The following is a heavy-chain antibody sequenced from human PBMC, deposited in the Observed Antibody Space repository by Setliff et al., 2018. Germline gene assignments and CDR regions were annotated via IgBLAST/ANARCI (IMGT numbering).Heavy chain of an antibody. Sequence: ASVKVSCKASGYAFTAYYMHWVRQAPGQGLEWIGVINPSDGSTTYAQKFQGRVTMTRDTSTNTVYMQLSSLRSEDTAVYYCARENMAKNFWGEHSDYWGQGTLVTVYS. V-gene: IGHV1-46*01. CDR1: GYAFTAYY. CDR2: INPSDGST. CDR3: ARENMAKNFWGEHSDY. D-gene: IGHD3-3*01. J-gene: IGHJ4*02.